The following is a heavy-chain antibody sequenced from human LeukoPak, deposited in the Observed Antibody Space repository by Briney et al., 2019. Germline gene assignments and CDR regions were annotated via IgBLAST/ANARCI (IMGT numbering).Heavy chain of an antibody. J-gene: IGHJ3*02. CDR3: ARAGRYCSSTRCLQGAFDI. Sequence: ASVKVSCKASGYTFTGYYMHWVRQARGQGLEWMGWINPNSGGTNYAQKFQGRVTMTRDTSISTAYMELSRLRSDDTAVYYCARAGRYCSSTRCLQGAFDIWGQGTMVTVSS. D-gene: IGHD2-2*01. V-gene: IGHV1-2*02. CDR2: INPNSGGT. CDR1: GYTFTGYY.